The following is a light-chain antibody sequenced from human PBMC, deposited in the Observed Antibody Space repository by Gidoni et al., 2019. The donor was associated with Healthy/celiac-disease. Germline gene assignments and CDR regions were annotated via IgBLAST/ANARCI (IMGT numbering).Light chain of an antibody. V-gene: IGLV1-44*01. CDR3: AAWDDSLYCL. CDR2: SNN. CDR1: SSNIGSNT. J-gene: IGLJ2*01. Sequence: QSVLTVPPAAPRTPEQRVTISCSGSSSNIGSNTVNWYQPLPGTAPKLLIYSNNQRPSGVPDRFSGSKSGTAASLAISGRQSEDGADYYCAAWDDSLYCLFGGGTKLTVL.